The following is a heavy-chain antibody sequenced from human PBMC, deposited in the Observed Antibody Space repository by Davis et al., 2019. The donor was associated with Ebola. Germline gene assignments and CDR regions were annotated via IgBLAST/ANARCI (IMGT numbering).Heavy chain of an antibody. V-gene: IGHV3-53*01. J-gene: IGHJ6*02. CDR2: IYRGGNT. D-gene: IGHD1-26*01. CDR1: GFNVSSNY. CDR3: ARGEKVPRRYYNMDV. Sequence: GGSLRLSCTASGFNVSSNYMSWIRQAPGKGLEWVAVIYRGGNTYYADSVKGRFTISRDNAKNSLSLQMDSLRDEDTAVYYCARGEKVPRRYYNMDVWGQGTTVTVSS.